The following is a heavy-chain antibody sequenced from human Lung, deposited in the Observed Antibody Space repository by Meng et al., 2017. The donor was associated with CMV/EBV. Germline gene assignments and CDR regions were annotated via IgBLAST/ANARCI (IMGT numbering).Heavy chain of an antibody. D-gene: IGHD4-23*01. CDR1: RLTFSSYD. Sequence: SRLTFSSYDMHWVRQAAGKGLEWVALISPDGSNKNYIASVKGRFTISRDNSKNTLYLQMSGLRIEDTAVYFCSKGRDSRWELWPSDYWGQGTLVTVSS. J-gene: IGHJ4*02. CDR2: ISPDGSNK. CDR3: SKGRDSRWELWPSDY. V-gene: IGHV3-30*18.